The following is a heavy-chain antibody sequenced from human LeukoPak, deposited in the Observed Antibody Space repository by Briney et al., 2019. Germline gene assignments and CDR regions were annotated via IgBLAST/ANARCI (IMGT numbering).Heavy chain of an antibody. CDR1: GGSFSGYY. CDR3: ARVGAVAGKIDY. Sequence: PSETLSLTCAVYGGSFSGYYWSWIRQPPGKGLEWIGEINHSGSPNYNPSLKSRVTISVDTSKNQFSLKLSSVTAADTAVYYCARVGAVAGKIDYWGQGTLVTVSS. CDR2: INHSGSP. V-gene: IGHV4-34*01. J-gene: IGHJ4*02. D-gene: IGHD6-19*01.